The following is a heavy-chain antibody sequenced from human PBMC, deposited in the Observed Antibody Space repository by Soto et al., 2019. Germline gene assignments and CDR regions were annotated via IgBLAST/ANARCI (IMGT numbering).Heavy chain of an antibody. V-gene: IGHV1-18*04. Sequence: QVQLVQSGADVKKPGASVKVSCKASGYTFTSDGISWVRQAPGQGLEWMGWISTYNGNTKFAQKLQGRVTMTTDTSTSTVYMELRSLTSDDTAVYYCVKDIEPGGAHYWGQGTLVTVSS. CDR3: VKDIEPGGAHY. J-gene: IGHJ4*02. D-gene: IGHD3-16*01. CDR1: GYTFTSDG. CDR2: ISTYNGNT.